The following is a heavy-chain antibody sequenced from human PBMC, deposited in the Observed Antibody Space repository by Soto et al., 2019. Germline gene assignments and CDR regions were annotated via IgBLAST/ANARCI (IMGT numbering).Heavy chain of an antibody. V-gene: IGHV3-11*04. CDR3: AREMVIAATNHYYYGMDV. Sequence: GGSLSLSCAASGFTFSDYYMSWIRQAPGKGLEWVSYISDTGGTKYYAESVKGRFTISRDNTKSSLYLQMNSLRAEDTAVYYCAREMVIAATNHYYYGMDVWGQGTTVTVSS. J-gene: IGHJ6*02. D-gene: IGHD2-15*01. CDR1: GFTFSDYY. CDR2: ISDTGGTK.